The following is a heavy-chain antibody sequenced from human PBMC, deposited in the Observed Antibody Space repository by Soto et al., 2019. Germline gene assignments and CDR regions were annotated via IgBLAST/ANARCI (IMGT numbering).Heavy chain of an antibody. CDR1: GGSISCYY. CDR3: ARTLKVVPAAKHKNYYYHYMDV. CDR2: IYYSGSN. D-gene: IGHD2-2*01. V-gene: IGHV4-59*01. Sequence: SDTLSLTCTFSGGSISCYYWSWIRQPPGKGLEWIGYIYYSGSNNYNPSLKSRVTISVDTSKNQFHLKLSSVTAADTAVYYCARTLKVVPAAKHKNYYYHYMDVWGKGTTVTVS. J-gene: IGHJ6*03.